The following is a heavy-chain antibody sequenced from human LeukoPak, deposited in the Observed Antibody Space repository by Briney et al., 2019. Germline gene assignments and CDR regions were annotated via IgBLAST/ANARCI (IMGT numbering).Heavy chain of an antibody. D-gene: IGHD5-18*01. CDR1: GGSITSGNYY. J-gene: IGHJ4*02. CDR2: IHYSGST. CDR3: ARDRGYGFDY. Sequence: SETLSPTCTVSGGSITSGNYYWSWIRQHPGNGLEWIGYIHYSGSTDYNPSLKSRVTISRDTSKNQFSLELNSVTAADTAVYYCARDRGYGFDYWGQGTLVTVSS. V-gene: IGHV4-31*03.